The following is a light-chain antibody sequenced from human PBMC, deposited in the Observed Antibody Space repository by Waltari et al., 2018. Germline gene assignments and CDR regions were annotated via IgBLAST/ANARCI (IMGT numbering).Light chain of an antibody. V-gene: IGKV2-28*01. J-gene: IGKJ4*01. CDR3: MQALQTPT. CDR1: QSLLHSNGYNY. Sequence: DIVMTQSPLSLPVTPGEPASISCRSSQSLLHSNGYNYLDWYLQKPWQSPQLLIYLGSNRASGVPDRFSGSGSGTDFTLQISRVEAEDVGVYYCMQALQTPTFGGGTKVEIK. CDR2: LGS.